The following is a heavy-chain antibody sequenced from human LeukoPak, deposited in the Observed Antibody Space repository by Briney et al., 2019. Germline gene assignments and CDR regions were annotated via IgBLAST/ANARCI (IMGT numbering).Heavy chain of an antibody. D-gene: IGHD3-3*01. Sequence: SETLSLTCAVYGGSFSGYYWSWIRQPPGKGLEWIGEIDHSGSTNYNPSLKSRVTISVDTSKNQFSLKLSSVTAADTAVYYCARGYSNTFWSGYYTHYYYYYYMDVWGKGTTVTVSS. J-gene: IGHJ6*03. V-gene: IGHV4-34*01. CDR3: ARGYSNTFWSGYYTHYYYYYYMDV. CDR2: IDHSGST. CDR1: GGSFSGYY.